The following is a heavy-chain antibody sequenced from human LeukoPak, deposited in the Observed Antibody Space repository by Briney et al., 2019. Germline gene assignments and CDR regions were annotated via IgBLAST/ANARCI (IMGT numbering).Heavy chain of an antibody. Sequence: GGCLRLSCAAAAVTFSNYAVSWVRQAPWKGLEWVLAISGSADSTYYADSVKGQFAISRDNSKNTLFLQMNSLRAEDTAVYFCAKDRARGGTTDFDYWGQGTLVTVSS. CDR2: ISGSADST. J-gene: IGHJ4*02. D-gene: IGHD1-7*01. V-gene: IGHV3-23*01. CDR1: AVTFSNYA. CDR3: AKDRARGGTTDFDY.